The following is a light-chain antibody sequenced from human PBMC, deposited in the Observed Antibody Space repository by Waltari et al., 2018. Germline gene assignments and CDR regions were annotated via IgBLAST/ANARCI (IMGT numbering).Light chain of an antibody. CDR3: LQYNNWPPWT. CDR2: GAS. Sequence: EVVMTQSPATLAVSPGERATLSCRASQSVSSSLVWYRQKPGQTPRLLIYGASTRATGIPVRFSGSGSGTEFTLTISSLQSEDFAVYYCLQYNNWPPWTFGQGTKVEIK. V-gene: IGKV3-15*01. CDR1: QSVSSS. J-gene: IGKJ1*01.